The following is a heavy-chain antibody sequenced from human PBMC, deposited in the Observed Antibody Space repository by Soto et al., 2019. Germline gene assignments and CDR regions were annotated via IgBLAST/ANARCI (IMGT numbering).Heavy chain of an antibody. Sequence: SETLSLTCTVSGGSVSSGSYYWSWIRQPPGKGLEWIGYIYYSGSTNYNPSLKSRVTISVATSKNQFSLKLSSVTAADTAVYYCARDRVAVAGTPFDIWGQGTMVTVSS. V-gene: IGHV4-61*01. CDR1: GGSVSSGSYY. CDR3: ARDRVAVAGTPFDI. CDR2: IYYSGST. J-gene: IGHJ3*02. D-gene: IGHD6-19*01.